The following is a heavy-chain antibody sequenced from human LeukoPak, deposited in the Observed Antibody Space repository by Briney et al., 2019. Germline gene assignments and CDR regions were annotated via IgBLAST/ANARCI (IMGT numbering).Heavy chain of an antibody. D-gene: IGHD5-12*01. CDR1: GFTFSSSA. Sequence: GGSLRLSCAASGFTFSSSAMSWVRQAPGKGLEWVSSISGSGGSTYYADSVKGRFTISRDNSKNTLFLQMNSLGAEDTAIYYCAKARGRAPYFDYWGQGTLVTVSS. V-gene: IGHV3-23*01. CDR2: ISGSGGST. J-gene: IGHJ4*02. CDR3: AKARGRAPYFDY.